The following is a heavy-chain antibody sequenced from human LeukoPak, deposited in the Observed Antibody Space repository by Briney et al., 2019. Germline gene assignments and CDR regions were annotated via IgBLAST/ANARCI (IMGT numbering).Heavy chain of an antibody. Sequence: NPGGSLRLSCAASGFTFSSYSMNWVRPAPGEGREGVSYISSSSSYIYEADSVKGRFTISRDNAKTSLYLQMNSLRAEDTAVYYCAREGNTIFGVVSPFDYWGQGTLVTVSS. D-gene: IGHD3-3*01. CDR3: AREGNTIFGVVSPFDY. J-gene: IGHJ4*02. V-gene: IGHV3-21*01. CDR1: GFTFSSYS. CDR2: ISSSSSYI.